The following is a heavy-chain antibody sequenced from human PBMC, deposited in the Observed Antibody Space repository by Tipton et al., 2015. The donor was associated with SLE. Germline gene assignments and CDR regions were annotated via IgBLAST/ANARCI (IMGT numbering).Heavy chain of an antibody. Sequence: QLVQSGAEVMKPGASVKVSCKASGYTFTNFDISWVRQAPGQGLEWMGWISTKNGDTKYAQRFQGRVSMTTDTSTSTAYMELRSLRSDDTAVYYCARDYGDYNFDYWGQGTLVTVSS. D-gene: IGHD4-17*01. J-gene: IGHJ4*02. CDR3: ARDYGDYNFDY. CDR2: ISTKNGDT. V-gene: IGHV1-18*01. CDR1: GYTFTNFD.